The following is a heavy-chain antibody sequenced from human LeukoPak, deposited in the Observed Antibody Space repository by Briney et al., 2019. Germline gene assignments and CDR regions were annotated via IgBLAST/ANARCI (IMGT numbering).Heavy chain of an antibody. Sequence: SVKVSCKASRGTFSSYAISWVRQAPGQGLEWMGGIIPIFGTANYAQKFQGRVTITADESTSTAYMELSSLRSEDTAVYYCARGTWSGYYTPFDYWGQGTLVTVSS. J-gene: IGHJ4*02. CDR1: RGTFSSYA. D-gene: IGHD3-3*01. V-gene: IGHV1-69*13. CDR3: ARGTWSGYYTPFDY. CDR2: IIPIFGTA.